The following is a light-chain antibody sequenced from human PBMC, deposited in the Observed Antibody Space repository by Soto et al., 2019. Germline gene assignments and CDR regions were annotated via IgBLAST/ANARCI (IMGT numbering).Light chain of an antibody. CDR1: QSVSRY. CDR2: DAS. CDR3: QHRSNWPLIT. Sequence: EIVLTQSPAPLSLSPGERATLSCRASQSVSRYLAWYQQKPGQAPRLLIYDASNRATGIPARFSCSGSGTDFTLTINSLDPEDFAVYYCQHRSNWPLITSGQGTRPEIK. J-gene: IGKJ5*01. V-gene: IGKV3-11*01.